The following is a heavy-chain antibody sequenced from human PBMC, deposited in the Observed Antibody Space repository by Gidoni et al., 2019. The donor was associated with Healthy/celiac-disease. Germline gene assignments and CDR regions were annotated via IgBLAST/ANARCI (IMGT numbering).Heavy chain of an antibody. D-gene: IGHD2-21*01. Sequence: QVQLVQSGAEVKKPGASVKVSCKASGYTFTGYYMHWVRQAPGQGLEWMGWINPNSGGTNYAQKFQGWVTMTRDTSISTAYMELSRLRSDDTAVYYCARASYDSYCGGDCYYYYYGMDVWGQGTTVTVSS. CDR3: ARASYDSYCGGDCYYYYYGMDV. V-gene: IGHV1-2*04. CDR2: INPNSGGT. CDR1: GYTFTGYY. J-gene: IGHJ6*02.